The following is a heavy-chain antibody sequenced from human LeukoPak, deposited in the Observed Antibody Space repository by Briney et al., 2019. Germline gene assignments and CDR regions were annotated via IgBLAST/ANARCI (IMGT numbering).Heavy chain of an antibody. CDR2: IYSGGST. V-gene: IGHV3-66*01. J-gene: IGHJ6*02. Sequence: GALRLSCAASGFTLSSNYMSWVRQAPGKGLEWVSVIYSGGSTYYADSVKGRFTISRDNSKNTLYLLMKSLRSEHTALYYCARDVLGWPTTGGMGVWGQGTTVTVSS. CDR3: ARDVLGWPTTGGMGV. CDR1: GFTLSSNY. D-gene: IGHD2-8*01.